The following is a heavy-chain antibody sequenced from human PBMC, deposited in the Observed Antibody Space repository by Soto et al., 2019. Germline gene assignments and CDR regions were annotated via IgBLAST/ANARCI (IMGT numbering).Heavy chain of an antibody. V-gene: IGHV3-66*01. CDR1: GVTFSSIY. CDR2: VYSGDRT. D-gene: IGHD3-10*01. J-gene: IGHJ4*02. CDR3: ATRPPDETYYGVFDY. Sequence: GGSLRLSCAGFGVTFSSIYMSWVRQAPRKGVEGMSVVYSGDRTYYADSVKGRFTVSRDDSKNTLDLQMNNLRAEDTAVYYCATRPPDETYYGVFDYWGRGALVTVSS.